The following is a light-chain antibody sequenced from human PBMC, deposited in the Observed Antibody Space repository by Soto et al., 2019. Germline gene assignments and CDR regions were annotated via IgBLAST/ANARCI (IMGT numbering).Light chain of an antibody. CDR3: PQRNSYPLT. V-gene: IGKV1-39*01. CDR1: QSISSY. CDR2: AAS. Sequence: DIQMTQSPASLSASVGDRVTITCRASQSISSYLNWYQQNPGKAPKLLIYAASTLQSGVPSRFSGSGSGTEFTLTISSQLPEDFAPYCCPQRNSYPLTFGGGTKVDIK. J-gene: IGKJ4*01.